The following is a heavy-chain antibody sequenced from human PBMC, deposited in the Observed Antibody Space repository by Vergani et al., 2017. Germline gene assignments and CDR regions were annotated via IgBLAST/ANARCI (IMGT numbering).Heavy chain of an antibody. CDR2: IYYSGST. D-gene: IGHD3-10*01. CDR3: ASGSWFGELLPLPFDY. CDR1: GGSFSGYY. J-gene: IGHJ4*02. Sequence: QVQLQQWGAGLLKPSETLSLTCAVYGGSFSGYYWSWIRQPPGKGLEWIGYIYYSGSTYYNPSLKSRVTISVDTSKNQFSLKLSSVTAADTAVYYCASGSWFGELLPLPFDYWGQGTLVTGSS. V-gene: IGHV4-34*01.